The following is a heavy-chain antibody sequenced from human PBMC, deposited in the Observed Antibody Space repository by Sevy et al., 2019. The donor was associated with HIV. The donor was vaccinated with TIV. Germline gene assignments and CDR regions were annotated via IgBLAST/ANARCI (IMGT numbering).Heavy chain of an antibody. J-gene: IGHJ3*02. D-gene: IGHD1-7*01. CDR2: ISGSGGST. Sequence: GGSLRLSCAASGFTFSSYAMSWVRQAPGKGLEWVSAISGSGGSTYYADSVKGRFTISRDNSKNTLYLQMNSLRAEVTAVYYCAKGATRYNWNYSAFDIWGQGTMVTVSS. CDR1: GFTFSSYA. CDR3: AKGATRYNWNYSAFDI. V-gene: IGHV3-23*01.